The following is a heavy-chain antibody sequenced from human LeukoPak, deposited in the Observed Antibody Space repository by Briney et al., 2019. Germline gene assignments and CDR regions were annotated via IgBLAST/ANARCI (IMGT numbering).Heavy chain of an antibody. V-gene: IGHV4-39*01. CDR1: GGSISSSSYS. D-gene: IGHD3-16*01. CDR2: IYYSGST. CDR3: ARHFGVLGGAFDI. Sequence: SETLSLTCTVSGGSISSSSYSWGWIRQPPGKGLEWIGSIYYSGSTYYNPSLKSRVTISVDTSKNQFSLQLSSVTAADTAVYYCARHFGVLGGAFDIWGQGTMVTVSS. J-gene: IGHJ3*02.